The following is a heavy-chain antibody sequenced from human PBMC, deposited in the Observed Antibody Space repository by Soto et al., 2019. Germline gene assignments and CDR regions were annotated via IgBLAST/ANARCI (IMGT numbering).Heavy chain of an antibody. Sequence: SQTLSLTCAISGDSVSSNSAAWNWIRQSPSRGLEWLGRTYYRSKWYNDYAVSVKSRLTINPDTSKNQFSLQLNSVTPEDTAVYYCGRDRGSSRGWLNNWFDPWGQGTLVTVSS. J-gene: IGHJ5*02. V-gene: IGHV6-1*01. CDR2: TYYRSKWYN. CDR1: GDSVSSNSAA. CDR3: GRDRGSSRGWLNNWFDP. D-gene: IGHD6-19*01.